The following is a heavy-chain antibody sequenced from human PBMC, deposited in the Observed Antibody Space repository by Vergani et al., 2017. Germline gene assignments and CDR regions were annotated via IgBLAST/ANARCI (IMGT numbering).Heavy chain of an antibody. CDR3: ARGDGWGGFDY. V-gene: IGHV4-59*01. CDR2: IYYSGST. CDR1: GGSISSYY. Sequence: QVQLQESGPGLVKPSETLSLTCTVSGGSISSYYWSWIRQPPGKGLEWIGYIYYSGSTNYNPSLKSRVTISVDTSKNQFSLKLSSVTAADTAVYYCARGDGWGGFDYWGQGTLVTVSS. J-gene: IGHJ4*02. D-gene: IGHD3-16*01.